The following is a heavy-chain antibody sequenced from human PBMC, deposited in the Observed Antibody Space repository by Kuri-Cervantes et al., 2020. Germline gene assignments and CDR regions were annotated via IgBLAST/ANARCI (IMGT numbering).Heavy chain of an antibody. CDR3: ARDSVGGFGDVSCFDP. CDR1: GFTFSSYA. Sequence: GGSLRLSCAASGFTFSSYAMHWVRQAPGKGLEWVAVISCDGSSKYYADSVKGRFTISRDNSKNTLYLQMNSLRAEDTAVYYCARDSVGGFGDVSCFDPWCQGTLVTVSS. J-gene: IGHJ5*02. D-gene: IGHD3-10*01. V-gene: IGHV3-30-3*01. CDR2: ISCDGSSK.